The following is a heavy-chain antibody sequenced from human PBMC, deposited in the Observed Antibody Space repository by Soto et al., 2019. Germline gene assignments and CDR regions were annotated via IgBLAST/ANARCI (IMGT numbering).Heavy chain of an antibody. V-gene: IGHV3-73*02. J-gene: IGHJ6*02. CDR3: TRLEYGVDV. CDR1: GFILSVSA. Sequence: EVQLVESGGGLVQPGGSLKLSCEASGFILSVSAVHWVRQASGKGLEWVGHIRSKANNYATAYAASVKGRFTISRDDSKNTAYLQMNSLKTEDTAVYYCTRLEYGVDVWGRGTAVNVSS. CDR2: IRSKANNYAT.